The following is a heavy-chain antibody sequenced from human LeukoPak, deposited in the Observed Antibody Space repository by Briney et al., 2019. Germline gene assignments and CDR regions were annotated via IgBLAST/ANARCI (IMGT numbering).Heavy chain of an antibody. D-gene: IGHD3-10*01. CDR1: GGSISSSSYY. CDR3: ARARLSIVRGITNFDY. J-gene: IGHJ4*02. V-gene: IGHV4-39*01. Sequence: KTSETLSLTCTVSGGSISSSSYYWGWIRQPPGKGLEWIGSIYYSGSTFYNPSLKSRVTISVDTSKNQFSLMLNSVTAADTALYFCARARLSIVRGITNFDYWGQGTVVTVSS. CDR2: IYYSGST.